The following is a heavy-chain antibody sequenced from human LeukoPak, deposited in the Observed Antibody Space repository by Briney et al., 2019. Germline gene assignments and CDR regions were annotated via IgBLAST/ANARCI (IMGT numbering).Heavy chain of an antibody. V-gene: IGHV3-23*01. CDR1: GFTFSTYA. J-gene: IGHJ4*02. CDR2: IKGSGGDP. Sequence: GGSLRLSCAASGFTFSTYAMGWVRQAPGKGLEWVSSIKGSGGDPFYADSVKGRFTISRDNSKNTLFLQPNSLRAEDSAVYYCARGGHDFNPFYWWGQGTLVTVSS. D-gene: IGHD2-21*02. CDR3: ARGGHDFNPFYW.